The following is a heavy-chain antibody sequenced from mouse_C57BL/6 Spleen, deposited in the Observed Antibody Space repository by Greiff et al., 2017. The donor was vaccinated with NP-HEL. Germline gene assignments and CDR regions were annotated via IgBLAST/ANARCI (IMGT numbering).Heavy chain of an antibody. CDR1: GYTFTDYY. CDR2: INPNNGGT. V-gene: IGHV1-26*01. Sequence: VQLQQSGPELVKPGASVKISCKASGYTFTDYYMNWVKQSHGKSLEWIGDINPNNGGTSYNQKFKGKATLTVDKSSSTAYMELRSLTSEDSAVYYCARGNYVFDYWGQGTTLTVSS. J-gene: IGHJ2*01. D-gene: IGHD2-1*01. CDR3: ARGNYVFDY.